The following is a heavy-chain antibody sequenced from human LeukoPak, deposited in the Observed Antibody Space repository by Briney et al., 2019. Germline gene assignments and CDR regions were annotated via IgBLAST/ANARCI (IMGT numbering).Heavy chain of an antibody. D-gene: IGHD3-22*01. V-gene: IGHV3-21*04. CDR2: ISSSSSYI. CDR3: TKAPGDSSGRDFSDI. CDR1: GFTFSSYS. J-gene: IGHJ3*02. Sequence: PGGSLRLSCAASGFTFSSYSMNWVRQAPGKGLEWVSSISSSSSYIYYADSVKGRFTISRDNAKNSLYLEMNSLRVEDTALYYCTKAPGDSSGRDFSDIWGQGTMVTVSS.